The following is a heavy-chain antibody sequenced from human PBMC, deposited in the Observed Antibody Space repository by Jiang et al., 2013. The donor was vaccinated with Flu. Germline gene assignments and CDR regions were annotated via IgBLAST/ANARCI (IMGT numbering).Heavy chain of an antibody. Sequence: GAEVKKPGASVKVSCKASGYTFTSYAMHWVRQAPGQRLEWMGWINAGNGNTKYSQKFQGRVTITRDTSASTAYMELSSLRSEDTAVYYCARDYGSLPWYYYDSSGYSYFDYWGQGTLVTVSS. CDR2: INAGNGNT. D-gene: IGHD3-22*01. CDR1: GYTFTSYA. CDR3: ARDYGSLPWYYYDSSGYSYFDY. V-gene: IGHV1-3*01. J-gene: IGHJ4*02.